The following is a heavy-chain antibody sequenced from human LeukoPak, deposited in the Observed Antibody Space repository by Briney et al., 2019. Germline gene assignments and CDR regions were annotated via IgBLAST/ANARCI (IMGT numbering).Heavy chain of an antibody. CDR2: INPNSGGT. Sequence: ASVKVSCKASGYTFTSYGISWVRQAPGQGLEWMGWINPNSGGTNYAQKFQGRVTMTSDTSISTAYMELSRLRSDDTAVYYCASLLWSGYYTGYWGQGTLVTVSS. CDR1: GYTFTSYG. CDR3: ASLLWSGYYTGY. J-gene: IGHJ4*02. V-gene: IGHV1-2*02. D-gene: IGHD3-3*01.